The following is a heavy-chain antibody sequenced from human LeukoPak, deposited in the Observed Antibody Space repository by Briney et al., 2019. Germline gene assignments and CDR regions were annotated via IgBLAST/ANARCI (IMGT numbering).Heavy chain of an antibody. CDR1: GFMFDAYA. V-gene: IGHV3-48*03. Sequence: GGSLRLSCAASGFMFDAYAMNWVRQAPGKGLEWVSYISQSGDAKYYADSVKGRFTISRDNARNSLYLQMNSLRAEDTAIYYCTTQDLVVVPAASHYFDYWGQGILVIVSA. J-gene: IGHJ4*02. D-gene: IGHD2-15*01. CDR3: TTQDLVVVPAASHYFDY. CDR2: ISQSGDAK.